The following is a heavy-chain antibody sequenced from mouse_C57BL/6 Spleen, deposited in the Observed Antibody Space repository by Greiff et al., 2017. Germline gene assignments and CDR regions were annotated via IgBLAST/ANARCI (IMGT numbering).Heavy chain of an antibody. V-gene: IGHV1-64*01. CDR2: IHPNSGST. J-gene: IGHJ4*01. Sequence: QVQLKEPGAELVKPGASVKLSCKASGYTFTSYWMHWVKQRPGQGLEWIGMIHPNSGSTNYNEKFKSKATLTVDKSSSTAYMQLSSLTSEDSAVYYCARSTTVVDYAMDYWGQGTSVTVSS. D-gene: IGHD1-1*01. CDR3: ARSTTVVDYAMDY. CDR1: GYTFTSYW.